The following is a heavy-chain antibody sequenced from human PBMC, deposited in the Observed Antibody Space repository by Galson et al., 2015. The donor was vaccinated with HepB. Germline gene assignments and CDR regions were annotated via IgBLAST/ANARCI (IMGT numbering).Heavy chain of an antibody. CDR3: AGESRTRKIWFGETRLDP. CDR2: IYYSEST. Sequence: SETLSLTCTVSGGSVSSGNYHWSWIRQPPGKGLEWIGDIYYSESTIYNPSLKSRVTISVDTSKNQFSLKLSSVTAADTAVYYCAGESRTRKIWFGETRLDPWGQGTLVTVSS. V-gene: IGHV4-61*01. J-gene: IGHJ5*02. CDR1: GGSVSSGNYH. D-gene: IGHD3-10*01.